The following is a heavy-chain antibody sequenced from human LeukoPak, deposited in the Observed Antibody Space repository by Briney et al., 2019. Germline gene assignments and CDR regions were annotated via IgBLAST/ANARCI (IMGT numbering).Heavy chain of an antibody. CDR3: ARDHGIVVVPAAMTHNWFDP. Sequence: ASVKVSCKASGYTFTGYYMHWVRQAPGQGLEWMGWINPNSGGTNYAQKFQGRVTMTRDTSISTAYMELSRLRSDDTAVYYCARDHGIVVVPAAMTHNWFDPWGQGTLVTVSS. CDR1: GYTFTGYY. CDR2: INPNSGGT. J-gene: IGHJ5*02. D-gene: IGHD2-2*01. V-gene: IGHV1-2*02.